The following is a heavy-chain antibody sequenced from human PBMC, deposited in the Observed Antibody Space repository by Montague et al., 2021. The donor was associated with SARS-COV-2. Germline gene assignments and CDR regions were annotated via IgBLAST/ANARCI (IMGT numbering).Heavy chain of an antibody. CDR3: ARGQVTIFGVLHMLPAAGARDI. CDR1: GGSFSGYY. Sequence: SETLSLTCAVYGGSFSGYYWSWIRQPPGKGLEWIGEVNHSGSTNYNPSLKSRVTISVDTSKNQFSLKMNSVSAADTAVYYCARGQVTIFGVLHMLPAAGARDIWGRGTMVSVSS. D-gene: IGHD3-3*01. V-gene: IGHV4-34*01. CDR2: VNHSGST. J-gene: IGHJ3*02.